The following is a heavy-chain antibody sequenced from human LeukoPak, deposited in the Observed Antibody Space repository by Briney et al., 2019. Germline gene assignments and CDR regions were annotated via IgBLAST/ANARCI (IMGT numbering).Heavy chain of an antibody. CDR2: IYSGGST. D-gene: IGHD4-23*01. V-gene: IGHV3-66*01. CDR1: GFTVSSNY. J-gene: IGHJ4*02. CDR3: AREIDYGGNSGGFDY. Sequence: GGSLRLSCAASGFTVSSNYMSWVRQAPGKGLEWVSVIYSGGSTYYADSVKGRFTISRDNSKNTLYLQMNSLRAEDTAVYYCAREIDYGGNSGGFDYWGQGTLVTVSS.